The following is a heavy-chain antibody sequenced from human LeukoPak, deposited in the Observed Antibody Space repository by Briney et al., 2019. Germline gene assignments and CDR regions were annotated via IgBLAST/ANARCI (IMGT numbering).Heavy chain of an antibody. Sequence: GGSLRLSCAASGFTFSGSAMHWVRQASGKGLEWVGRIRSKANSYATAYAASVKGRFTISRDDSKNTAYLQMNSLKTEDTAVYYCTSVRPLLWESHWFDPWGQGTLVTVSS. CDR2: IRSKANSYAT. CDR3: TSVRPLLWESHWFDP. CDR1: GFTFSGSA. V-gene: IGHV3-73*01. J-gene: IGHJ5*02. D-gene: IGHD3-16*01.